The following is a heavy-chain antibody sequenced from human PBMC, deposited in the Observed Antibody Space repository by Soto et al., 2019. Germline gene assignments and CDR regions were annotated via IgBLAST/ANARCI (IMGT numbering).Heavy chain of an antibody. CDR1: GFTFEDYG. Sequence: EVQLVESGGGVVRPGGSLRLSCVAPGFTFEDYGMHWVRQPPGKGLEWVSGINWNGGRTGYPGSMKGRFIISRDNAKNSLYLQMNSLRAEDTALYYCARSGNIVATTNYYMDVWGNGTTVTVSS. CDR3: ARSGNIVATTNYYMDV. CDR2: INWNGGRT. D-gene: IGHD5-12*01. V-gene: IGHV3-20*04. J-gene: IGHJ6*03.